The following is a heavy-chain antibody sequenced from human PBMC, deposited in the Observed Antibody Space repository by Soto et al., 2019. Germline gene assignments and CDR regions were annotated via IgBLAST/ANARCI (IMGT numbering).Heavy chain of an antibody. CDR1: GYAFTTYG. J-gene: IGHJ4*02. CDR3: ARGRYGDY. D-gene: IGHD1-1*01. CDR2: ISANNGNT. V-gene: IGHV1-18*01. Sequence: QVHLVQSGAEVKKPGASVKVSCKGSGYAFTTYGITWVRQAPGQGLEWMGCISANNGNTNYAQKLQGRVTVTRDTSTSTAYMELRSLRSDDTAVYYCARGRYGDYWGQGALVTVSS.